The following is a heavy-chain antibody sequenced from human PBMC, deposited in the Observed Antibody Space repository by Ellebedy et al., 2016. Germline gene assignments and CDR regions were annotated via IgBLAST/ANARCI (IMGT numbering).Heavy chain of an antibody. CDR1: GGSFSTYY. CDR2: IDYIGST. J-gene: IGHJ3*02. D-gene: IGHD2-2*01. Sequence: GSLRLSXGVYGGSFSTYYWIWIRQPPGKGLEWIGEIDYIGSTNYNPSLKSRVTISRDTSKNQFFLEMTSMTAADTAVYFCARDRSYCDSDSCYGASDIWGQGTMVTVSS. CDR3: ARDRSYCDSDSCYGASDI. V-gene: IGHV4-34*01.